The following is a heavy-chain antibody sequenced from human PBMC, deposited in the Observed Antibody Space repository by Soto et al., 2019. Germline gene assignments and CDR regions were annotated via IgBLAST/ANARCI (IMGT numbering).Heavy chain of an antibody. J-gene: IGHJ6*02. CDR2: TRNKADSYIT. V-gene: IGHV3-72*01. D-gene: IGHD3-3*01. CDR1: GFTFSDHY. CDR3: AKDGRFLEWLSGMDV. Sequence: PGGSLRLSCAASGFTFSDHYMDWVRQAPGKGPEWVGRTRNKADSYITEYAASVKGRFTISRDDSKNSLYLQMNSLRAEDTAVYYCAKDGRFLEWLSGMDVWGQGTTVTVSS.